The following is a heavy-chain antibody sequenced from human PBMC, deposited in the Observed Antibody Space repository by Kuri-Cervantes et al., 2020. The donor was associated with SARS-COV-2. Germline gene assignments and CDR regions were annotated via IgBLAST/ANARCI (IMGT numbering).Heavy chain of an antibody. D-gene: IGHD3-10*01. Sequence: ASVKVSCKASGYTFSDYSNYYMYWVRQAPGQGLEWMGWINPNSGGTNYAQNFQGWVTVTRDTSISTAYMELSRLRSDDTAVYYCARGMVRGIIQYYYYAMDVWGQGTTVTVSS. J-gene: IGHJ6*02. V-gene: IGHV1-2*04. CDR3: ARGMVRGIIQYYYYAMDV. CDR2: INPNSGGT. CDR1: GYTFSDYSNYY.